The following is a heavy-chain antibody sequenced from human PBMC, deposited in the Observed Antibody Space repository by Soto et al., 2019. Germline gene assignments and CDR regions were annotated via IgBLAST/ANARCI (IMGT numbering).Heavy chain of an antibody. CDR3: APGNFYDASGFPNWFDP. Sequence: ESGGGVVQPGRSLRLSCAASGLTFRGYAMHWVRQAPGKGLEWLAVISYDGSNKYYADSVKGRIAISRDNSKNTVFLQMNSLRPEDTAVFYCAPGNFYDASGFPNWFDPWGQGTLVTVSS. J-gene: IGHJ5*02. CDR1: GLTFRGYA. CDR2: ISYDGSNK. V-gene: IGHV3-30*09. D-gene: IGHD3-22*01.